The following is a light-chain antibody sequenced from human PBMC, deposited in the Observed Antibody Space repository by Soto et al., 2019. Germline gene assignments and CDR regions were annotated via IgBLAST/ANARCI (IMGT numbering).Light chain of an antibody. CDR1: SSDIGVYNY. V-gene: IGLV2-8*01. Sequence: QSVLTQPPSASGSPGQSVTVSCTGTSSDIGVYNYVSWYQHHPGKAPKLMIYEVSKRPSGVPDRVSGSKSGNTASLTVSGLQAEDEADYYCSSYGGSNNFVFGTGTKVTVL. J-gene: IGLJ1*01. CDR3: SSYGGSNNFV. CDR2: EVS.